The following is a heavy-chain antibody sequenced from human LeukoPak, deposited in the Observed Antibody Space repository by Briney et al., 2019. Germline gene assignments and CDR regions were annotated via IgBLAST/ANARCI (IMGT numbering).Heavy chain of an antibody. Sequence: GGSLRLSCAASGFTFSSYSMNWVRQAPGKGLEWVSSISSSSSYIYYADSVKGRFTTSRDNAKNSLYLQMNSLRAEDTAVYYCASSLDCSSTSCYESWGRGTLVTVSS. CDR3: ASSLDCSSTSCYES. V-gene: IGHV3-21*01. CDR2: ISSSSSYI. D-gene: IGHD2-2*01. CDR1: GFTFSSYS. J-gene: IGHJ5*02.